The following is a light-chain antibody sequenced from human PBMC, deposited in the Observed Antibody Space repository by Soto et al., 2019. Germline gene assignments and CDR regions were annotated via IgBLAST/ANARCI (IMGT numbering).Light chain of an antibody. CDR2: DND. V-gene: IGLV1-51*01. CDR1: SSNIGNNY. Sequence: QSVLTQPPSVSAAPGQTVTISCSGSSSNIGNNYVSWYQHLPGAAPKLIIYDNDKRSSGIPDRFSGSTSGTSATLDITGLQTGDEADYYCGTWDSTLSGVFGTGTKVTVL. CDR3: GTWDSTLSGV. J-gene: IGLJ1*01.